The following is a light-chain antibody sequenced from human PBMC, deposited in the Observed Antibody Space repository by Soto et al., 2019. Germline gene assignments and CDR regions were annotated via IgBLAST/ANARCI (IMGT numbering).Light chain of an antibody. CDR1: ESVSTN. CDR2: GAS. V-gene: IGKV3-15*01. Sequence: ELVLTKYPATLSVSPGERVTLSCRASESVSTNLAWYQQKAGQAPRLLIYGASTRATGIPARFSGSGTGTEFTLTISSLQSEDFAVYYCLHYYEWPRWTFGQGTKVDNK. CDR3: LHYYEWPRWT. J-gene: IGKJ1*01.